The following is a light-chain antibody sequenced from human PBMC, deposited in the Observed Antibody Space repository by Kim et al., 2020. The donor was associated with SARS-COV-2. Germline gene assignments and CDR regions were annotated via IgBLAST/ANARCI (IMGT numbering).Light chain of an antibody. CDR3: QQYYSHPLT. Sequence: ASVGDRLTLTCRASQGISNSLAWYQQKPGKAPKLLLSATSKLERGVPSRFSGSGSGTTYTLTISSLQPEDFGTYYCQQYYSHPLTFGGGTKVAIK. CDR1: QGISNS. CDR2: ATS. J-gene: IGKJ4*01. V-gene: IGKV1-NL1*01.